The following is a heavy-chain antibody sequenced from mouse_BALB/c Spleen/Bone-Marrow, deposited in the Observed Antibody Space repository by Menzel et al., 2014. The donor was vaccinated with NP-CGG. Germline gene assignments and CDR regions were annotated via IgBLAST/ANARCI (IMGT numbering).Heavy chain of an antibody. CDR3: VRQGAVAATRGFAY. J-gene: IGHJ3*01. CDR1: GFAFSSHD. V-gene: IGHV5-12-1*01. Sequence: EVKLVESGGGLVKPGGSLKLSCAASGFAFSSHDMSWVRQTPEKRLEWVAYISSGGGSTYYSDTVKGRFTISRDNAKNTLYLQMSSLKSEDTAMYYCVRQGAVAATRGFAYWGQGTLGTVSA. D-gene: IGHD1-1*01. CDR2: ISSGGGST.